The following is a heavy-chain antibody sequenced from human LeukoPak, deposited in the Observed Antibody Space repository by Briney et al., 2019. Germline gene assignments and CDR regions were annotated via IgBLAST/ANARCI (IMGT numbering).Heavy chain of an antibody. CDR2: IIPILGIA. D-gene: IGHD2/OR15-2a*01. CDR3: AKSGDLGENIIDH. Sequence: SVKVSCKASGGTFSSYAISWVRQAPGQGLKWMGRIIPILGIANYAQKFQGRVTITADKSTSTAYMELSSLRSEDTAVYYCAKSGDLGENIIDHWGQGTLVTVSS. CDR1: GGTFSSYA. V-gene: IGHV1-69*04. J-gene: IGHJ4*02.